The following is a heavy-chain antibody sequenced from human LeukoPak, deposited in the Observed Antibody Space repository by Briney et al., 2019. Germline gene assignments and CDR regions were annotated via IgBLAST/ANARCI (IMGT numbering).Heavy chain of an antibody. CDR3: ARERCSGGSCYPGTDAFDI. Sequence: PGGSLRLSCAASGFTFSSYEMNWVRQAPGKGLEWVSYISSSGSTIYYADSVKGRFTISRDNAKNSLYLQMNSLRAEDTAVYYCARERCSGGSCYPGTDAFDIWGQGTMVTVSS. CDR1: GFTFSSYE. V-gene: IGHV3-48*03. J-gene: IGHJ3*02. D-gene: IGHD2-15*01. CDR2: ISSSGSTI.